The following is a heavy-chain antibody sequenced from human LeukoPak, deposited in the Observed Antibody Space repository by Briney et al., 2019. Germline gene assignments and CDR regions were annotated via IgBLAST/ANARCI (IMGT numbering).Heavy chain of an antibody. CDR2: IYYSGST. J-gene: IGHJ4*02. D-gene: IGHD2-15*01. Sequence: KPSETLSLTCTVSGGSISSSSYYWGWIRQPPGKGLEWIGSIYYSGSTYYNPSLKSRVTISVDRSKNQFSLKLSSVTAADTAVYYCARDKEIGYCSGGSCFNNWGQGTLVTVSS. CDR1: GGSISSSSYY. V-gene: IGHV4-39*07. CDR3: ARDKEIGYCSGGSCFNN.